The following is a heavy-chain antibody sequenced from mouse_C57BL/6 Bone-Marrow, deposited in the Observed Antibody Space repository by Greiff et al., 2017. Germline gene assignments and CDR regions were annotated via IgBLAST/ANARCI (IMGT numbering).Heavy chain of an antibody. CDR1: GYAFTNYW. J-gene: IGHJ2*01. CDR2: IYPGGGYT. D-gene: IGHD2-3*01. Sequence: VKLQQSGAELVRPGTSVKMSCKASGYAFTNYWIGWAKQRPGHGLEWIGDIYPGGGYTNYNEKFKGKATLTADKSSSTAYMQFSSLTSEDSSIYFCARGDDYFDYWGQGTTLTVSS. CDR3: ARGDDYFDY. V-gene: IGHV1-63*01.